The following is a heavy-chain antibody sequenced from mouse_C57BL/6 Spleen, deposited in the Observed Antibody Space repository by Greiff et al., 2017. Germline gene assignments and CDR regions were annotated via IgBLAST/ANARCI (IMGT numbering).Heavy chain of an antibody. CDR2: INPSTGGT. D-gene: IGHD5-5*01. V-gene: IGHV1-42*01. J-gene: IGHJ4*01. CDR3: ARLPPHYYARDY. CDR1: GYSFTGYY. Sequence: VQLQQSGPELVKPGASVKISCKASGYSFTGYYMNWVKQSPEKSLEWIGEINPSTGGTTYNQKFKAKATLTVDKSSSTAYMQLKSLTSEDSAVYYCARLPPHYYARDYWGQGTSVTVSS.